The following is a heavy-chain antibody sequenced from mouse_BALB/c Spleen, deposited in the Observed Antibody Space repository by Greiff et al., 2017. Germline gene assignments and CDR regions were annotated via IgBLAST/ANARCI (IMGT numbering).Heavy chain of an antibody. CDR2: INPSTGYT. CDR1: GYTFTSYW. V-gene: IGHV1-7*01. Sequence: QVQLQQSGAELAKPGASVKLSCKDSGYTFTSYWMYWVKQRPGQGLEWIGYINPSTGYTEYNQKFKDKATLTADKSSSTAYMQLSSLTSEDSAVYCCARNRHEAMDYWGEGTSVTVSS. J-gene: IGHJ4*01. CDR3: ARNRHEAMDY. D-gene: IGHD2-14*01.